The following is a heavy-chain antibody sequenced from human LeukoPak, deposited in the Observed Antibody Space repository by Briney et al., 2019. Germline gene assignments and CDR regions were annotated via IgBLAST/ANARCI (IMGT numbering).Heavy chain of an antibody. CDR1: GFTFSSYW. D-gene: IGHD5-24*01. V-gene: IGHV3-30*18. Sequence: GGSLRLSCAASGFTFSSYWMSWVRQARGKGLEWVAVISYDGSSKNYADSVKGRFTISRDNSKNTLYLQMDGLSIEDTAVYYCAKDRGNGYNNFDYWGQGILVTVSS. CDR2: ISYDGSSK. CDR3: AKDRGNGYNNFDY. J-gene: IGHJ4*02.